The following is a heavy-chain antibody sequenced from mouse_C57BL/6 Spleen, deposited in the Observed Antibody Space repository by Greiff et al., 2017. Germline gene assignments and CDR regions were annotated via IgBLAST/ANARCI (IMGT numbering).Heavy chain of an antibody. CDR3: SRDDDGSSRWDFEG. CDR2: IDPETGGT. D-gene: IGHD1-1*01. V-gene: IGHV1-15*01. CDR1: GYTFTDYE. Sequence: VKLVESGAELVRPGASVTLSCKASGYTFTDYEMHWVKQTPVHGLEWIGAIDPETGGTAYNEKFKGKAILTADKSSSTAYMELRSLTSEDSAVYYCSRDDDGSSRWDFEGWGTGTTVTVSS. J-gene: IGHJ1*03.